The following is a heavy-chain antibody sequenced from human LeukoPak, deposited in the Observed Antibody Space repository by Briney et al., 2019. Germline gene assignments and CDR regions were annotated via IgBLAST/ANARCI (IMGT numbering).Heavy chain of an antibody. J-gene: IGHJ5*02. CDR2: ISGYNGNT. V-gene: IGHV1-18*01. CDR3: VRIGCSSTSCYGNSVDP. Sequence: ASVKVSCKTSGYTFSNYGLNWVRQAPGQGLEWMGWISGYNGNTLYAQKFQGRVTMTTYTSTSTAYMELRSLRSDDTAVYYCVRIGCSSTSCYGNSVDPWGQGTLVTVSS. D-gene: IGHD2-2*01. CDR1: GYTFSNYG.